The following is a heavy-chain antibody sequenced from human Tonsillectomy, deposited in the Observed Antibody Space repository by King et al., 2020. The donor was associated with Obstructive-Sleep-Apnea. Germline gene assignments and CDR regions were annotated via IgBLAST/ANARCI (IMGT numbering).Heavy chain of an antibody. V-gene: IGHV4-39*07. CDR3: ARGPSLGEEDDY. CDR2: IYYSGNT. J-gene: IGHJ4*02. D-gene: IGHD2-21*01. Sequence: QLQESGPGLVKASETLSLTCTVSGDSISTNYYWTWIRQPPGKGLEWIGSIYYSGNTYYNPSLKSRITISVDTSRNQFSLNLSSVTAADAAVYYCARGPSLGEEDDYWGQGTLVTVSS. CDR1: GDSISTNYY.